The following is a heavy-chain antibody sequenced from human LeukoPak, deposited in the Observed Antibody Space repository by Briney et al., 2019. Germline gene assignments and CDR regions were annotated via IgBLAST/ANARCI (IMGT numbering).Heavy chain of an antibody. Sequence: PSETLSLTCAVYGESFSGYYWSWIRQPPGKGLEWIGEINHSGSTNYNPSLKSRVTISVDTSKNQFSLKLSSVTAADTAVYYCARGRYCSSTSCRPGGWFDPWGQGTLVTVSS. D-gene: IGHD2-2*01. J-gene: IGHJ5*02. CDR2: INHSGST. CDR1: GESFSGYY. CDR3: ARGRYCSSTSCRPGGWFDP. V-gene: IGHV4-34*01.